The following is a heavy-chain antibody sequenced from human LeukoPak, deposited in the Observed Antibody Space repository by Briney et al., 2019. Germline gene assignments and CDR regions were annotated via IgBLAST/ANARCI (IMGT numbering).Heavy chain of an antibody. V-gene: IGHV4-39*07. CDR2: GDYSGGT. Sequence: SETLSLTCTVSGDSFTSVTDYWAWIRQPPGKGLEWIASGDYSGGTYYNPSLESRVAISADMSKNQISLKLSSVTAADTAVYYCASFDFWSGAYYFDYWGQGTLVTVSS. CDR1: GDSFTSVTDY. CDR3: ASFDFWSGAYYFDY. J-gene: IGHJ4*02. D-gene: IGHD3-3*01.